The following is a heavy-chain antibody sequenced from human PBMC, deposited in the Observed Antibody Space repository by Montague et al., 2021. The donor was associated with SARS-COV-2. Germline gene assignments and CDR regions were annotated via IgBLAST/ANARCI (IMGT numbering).Heavy chain of an antibody. J-gene: IGHJ6*03. V-gene: IGHV4-61*02. D-gene: IGHD3-3*01. CDR2: IYTTGST. CDR1: GDSITGDVSY. Sequence: TLSLTCTVSGDSITGDVSYWSWIRQPAGKGLEWIGRIYTTGSTNYNPSLKSRVTISVDTSKNQFSLKLSSVTAADTAVYYYAGTYYDFWSGFIHYYYMDVWGKGTTVTVSS. CDR3: AGTYYDFWSGFIHYYYMDV.